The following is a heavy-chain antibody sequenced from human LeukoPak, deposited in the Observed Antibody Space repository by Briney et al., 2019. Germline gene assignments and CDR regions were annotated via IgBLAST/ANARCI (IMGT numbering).Heavy chain of an antibody. CDR1: GYTFTSYY. V-gene: IGHV1-18*04. D-gene: IGHD6-13*01. CDR3: ARASGRSWYIDYFDY. J-gene: IGHJ4*02. Sequence: ASVKVSCKASGYTFTSYYMHWVRQAPGQGLEWMGWISAYNGNTNYAQKLQGRVTMTTDTSTSTAYMELRSLRSDDTAVYYCARASGRSWYIDYFDYWGQGTLVTVSS. CDR2: ISAYNGNT.